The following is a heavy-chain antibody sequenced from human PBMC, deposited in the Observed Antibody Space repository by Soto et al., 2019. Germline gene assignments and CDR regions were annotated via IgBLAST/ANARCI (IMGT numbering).Heavy chain of an antibody. J-gene: IGHJ3*02. CDR3: ARASSHHDGFDM. Sequence: QVQLVQSGAEVKKPGASVKVSCKASGYTFSTYTMHWVRQAPGQRFEWMGWVNAGNGDTRYSQKFQGRVTITRDTFATTGYMQLSSLTSEDTAVYYCARASSHHDGFDMWGQETTVTVAS. V-gene: IGHV1-3*01. CDR1: GYTFSTYT. CDR2: VNAGNGDT.